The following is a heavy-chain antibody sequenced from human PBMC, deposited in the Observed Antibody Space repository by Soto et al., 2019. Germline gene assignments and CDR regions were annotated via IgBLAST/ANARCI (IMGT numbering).Heavy chain of an antibody. CDR1: GFTFGDSY. CDR2: ISPGSRYP. Sequence: PGGSLRLSCAGSGFTFGDSYMSWIRQAPGKGLEWLSYISPGSRYPAYADSVKGRFTISRDNAKRSLYLQMMSLTAEDTAIYYCVRGGGGGLFDPWGQGTMVTVSS. V-gene: IGHV3-11*06. D-gene: IGHD2-15*01. J-gene: IGHJ5*02. CDR3: VRGGGGGLFDP.